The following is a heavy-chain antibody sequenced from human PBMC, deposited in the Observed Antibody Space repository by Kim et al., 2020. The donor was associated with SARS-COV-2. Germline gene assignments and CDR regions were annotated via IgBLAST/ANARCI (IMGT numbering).Heavy chain of an antibody. D-gene: IGHD1-26*01. CDR2: IRSKAYGGTT. J-gene: IGHJ4*02. Sequence: GGSLRLSCTASGFTFGDYAMSWVRQAPGKGLEWVGFIRSKAYGGTTEYAASVKGRFTISRDDSKSIAYLQMNSLKTEDTAVYYCTREGGEASFDYWGQGTLVTVSS. CDR3: TREGGEASFDY. V-gene: IGHV3-49*04. CDR1: GFTFGDYA.